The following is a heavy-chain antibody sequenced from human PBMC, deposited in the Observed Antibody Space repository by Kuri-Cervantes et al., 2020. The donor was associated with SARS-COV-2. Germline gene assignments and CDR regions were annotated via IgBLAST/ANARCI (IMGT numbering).Heavy chain of an antibody. Sequence: SETLSLTCTVSGYSIGSGYYWGWIRQPPGKGLEWIGSIYHSGSTYYNPSLKSRVTISIDTSKNQFSLKLSSVTAADTAVHYCARDPNANHNNWFDPWGQGTLVTVSS. CDR3: ARDPNANHNNWFDP. CDR1: GYSIGSGYY. J-gene: IGHJ5*02. CDR2: IYHSGST. V-gene: IGHV4-38-2*02. D-gene: IGHD4/OR15-4a*01.